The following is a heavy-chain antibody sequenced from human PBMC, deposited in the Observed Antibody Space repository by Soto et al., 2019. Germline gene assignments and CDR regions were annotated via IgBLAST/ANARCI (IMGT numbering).Heavy chain of an antibody. Sequence: ASVKVSCKASGYTFSTYAMHWVRQAPGQRLEWMGWINVGNGNTKYSQKFQGRVTITRDTSASTAHMELSSLRSEDTAVYYCAYDSSGYLDYWGQGTLVTVSS. J-gene: IGHJ4*02. CDR3: AYDSSGYLDY. CDR1: GYTFSTYA. CDR2: INVGNGNT. V-gene: IGHV1-3*01. D-gene: IGHD3-22*01.